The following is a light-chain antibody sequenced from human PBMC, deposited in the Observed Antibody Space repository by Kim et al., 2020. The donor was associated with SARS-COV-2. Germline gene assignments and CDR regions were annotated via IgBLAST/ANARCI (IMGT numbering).Light chain of an antibody. Sequence: PGERATLDCRACQSITYHLTGYQQKPGQPPRVLIYDATNRAPGIPARFSGSGSGTHFSLTISSLDPDDFAVYYCQQRSDWPPEITFGPGTRLEIK. CDR1: QSITYH. V-gene: IGKV3-11*01. CDR3: QQRSDWPPEIT. J-gene: IGKJ5*01. CDR2: DAT.